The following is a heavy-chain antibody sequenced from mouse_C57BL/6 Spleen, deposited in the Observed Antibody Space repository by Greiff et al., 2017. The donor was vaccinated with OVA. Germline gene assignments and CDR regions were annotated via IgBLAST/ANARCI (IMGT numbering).Heavy chain of an antibody. J-gene: IGHJ4*01. CDR2: IDPSDSYT. CDR1: GYTFTSYW. V-gene: IGHV1-69*01. CDR3: ATVVAPYAMDY. D-gene: IGHD1-1*01. Sequence: QVQLQQSGAELVMPGASVKLSCKASGYTFTSYWMHWVKQRPGQGLEWIGEIDPSDSYTNYNQKFKGKSTLTVDKSSSTAYMQLSSLTSEDSAVYYCATVVAPYAMDYWGQGTSVTVSS.